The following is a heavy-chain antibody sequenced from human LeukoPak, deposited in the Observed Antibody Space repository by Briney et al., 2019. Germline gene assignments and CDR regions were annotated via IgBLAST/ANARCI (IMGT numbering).Heavy chain of an antibody. J-gene: IGHJ4*02. CDR1: GGSFSGYY. CDR2: INHSGST. CDR3: ARGLRGIVVVPVAIGRKSIAANLYYFDY. D-gene: IGHD2-2*02. V-gene: IGHV4-34*01. Sequence: SETLSLTCAVYGGSFSGYYWSWIRQPPGKGLEWIGEINHSGSTNYNPSLKSRVTISVDTSKNQFSLKLSSVTAADTAVYYCARGLRGIVVVPVAIGRKSIAANLYYFDYWGQGTLVTVSS.